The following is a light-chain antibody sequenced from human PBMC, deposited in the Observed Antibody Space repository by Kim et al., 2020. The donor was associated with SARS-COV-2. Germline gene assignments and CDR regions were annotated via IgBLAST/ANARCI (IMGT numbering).Light chain of an antibody. Sequence: PGQSVAISCSGTRVNFCSYKYVSWHQQHPGNTPILIIYEVTKRPSGVPDRVSGSMSGNTASLTVSGLQAEDEADYYCASHGGYDYVFGTGTKVTVL. CDR2: EVT. J-gene: IGLJ1*01. CDR1: RVNFCSYKY. CDR3: ASHGGYDYV. V-gene: IGLV2-8*01.